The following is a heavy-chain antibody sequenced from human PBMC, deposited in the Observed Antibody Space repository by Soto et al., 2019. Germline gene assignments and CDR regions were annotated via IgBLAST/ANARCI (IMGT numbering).Heavy chain of an antibody. CDR3: AKGRSGGGY. J-gene: IGHJ4*02. CDR2: ISYDGSNK. V-gene: IGHV3-30*18. Sequence: QVQLVESGGGVVQPGRSLRLSCAASGFTFSSYGMHWVRQAPGKGLEWVAVISYDGSNKYYADSVKGRFTISRDNSKNTLYLQMNSLRAEDTAVYYCAKGRSGGGYWGQGTLVTVSS. CDR1: GFTFSSYG. D-gene: IGHD1-26*01.